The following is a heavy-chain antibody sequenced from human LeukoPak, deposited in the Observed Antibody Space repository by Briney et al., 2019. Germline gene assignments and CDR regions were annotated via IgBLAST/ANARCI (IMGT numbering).Heavy chain of an antibody. CDR3: ARSVFGELLGGLNDY. CDR2: ISYRGST. D-gene: IGHD3-10*01. V-gene: IGHV4-61*01. CDR1: GGSVTSGSYY. Sequence: PSETLSLTCSVSGGSVTSGSYYWSWIRQPPGKELECIGYISYRGSTNYNPSLKSRVTISVDTSKNQFSLKLSSVTAADTAVYYCARSVFGELLGGLNDYWGQGTLVTVSS. J-gene: IGHJ4*02.